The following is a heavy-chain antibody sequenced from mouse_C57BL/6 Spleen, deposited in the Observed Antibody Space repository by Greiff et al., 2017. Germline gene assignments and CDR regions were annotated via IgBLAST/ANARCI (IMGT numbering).Heavy chain of an antibody. Sequence: EVQLQQSGPELVKPGASVKIPCKASGYTFTDYNMDWVKQSHGKSLEWIGDINPNNGGTIYNQKFKGKATLTVDKSSSTAYMELRSLTSEDTAVYYCARGMYGYYDYAMDYWGQGTSVTVSS. CDR1: GYTFTDYN. V-gene: IGHV1-18*01. CDR3: ARGMYGYYDYAMDY. J-gene: IGHJ4*01. D-gene: IGHD2-3*01. CDR2: INPNNGGT.